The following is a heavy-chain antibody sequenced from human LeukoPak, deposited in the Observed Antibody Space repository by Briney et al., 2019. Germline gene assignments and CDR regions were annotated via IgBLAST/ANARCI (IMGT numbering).Heavy chain of an antibody. CDR1: GFTFSDYY. V-gene: IGHV3-11*01. J-gene: IGHJ3*02. Sequence: GGSLRLSCAASGFTFSDYYMSWIRQAPGTGLEGGSYISSSVSTIYYADSGKCRFTISMHNAKNSLYLQINSLRAEDTAVYYCARDKGCSGGSCYSTDAFDIWGQGTMVTVSS. D-gene: IGHD2-15*01. CDR2: ISSSVSTI. CDR3: ARDKGCSGGSCYSTDAFDI.